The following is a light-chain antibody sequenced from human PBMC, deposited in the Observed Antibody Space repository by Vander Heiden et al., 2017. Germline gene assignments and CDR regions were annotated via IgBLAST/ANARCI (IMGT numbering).Light chain of an antibody. CDR3: SAYAGRDSWV. CDR2: EVN. V-gene: IGLV2-8*01. Sequence: QSALTPPPSPSGSPGPAITIPCTGPRREVVAYTYVSWYQHHPGKPPKLVLYEVNKRPAGVPHRFAGSKAGNAASLTVSGPQEEDDADFYCSAYAGRDSWVFGGGTKLTVL. CDR1: RREVVAYTY. J-gene: IGLJ3*02.